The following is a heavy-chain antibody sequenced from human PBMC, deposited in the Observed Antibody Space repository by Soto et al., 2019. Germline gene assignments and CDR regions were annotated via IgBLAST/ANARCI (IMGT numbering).Heavy chain of an antibody. Sequence: QVQLVQSGAEVKKPWASVKVSCQASGYTFTGYYMHWVRQAPGQGLEWMGWINPNSGGTNYAQTFQGWVTMTRDTSISTDDMDVGRLRSDDTAVYYCARGLCGVVISHWFDPWVQGTLVTVAS. CDR1: GYTFTGYY. CDR3: ARGLCGVVISHWFDP. J-gene: IGHJ5*02. V-gene: IGHV1-2*04. CDR2: INPNSGGT. D-gene: IGHD3-3*01.